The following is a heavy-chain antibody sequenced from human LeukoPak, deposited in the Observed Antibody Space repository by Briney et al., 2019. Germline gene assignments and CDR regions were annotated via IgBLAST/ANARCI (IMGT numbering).Heavy chain of an antibody. CDR3: ARNPGSGSYYRARDAFDI. CDR1: GGSISSGGYY. D-gene: IGHD1-26*01. V-gene: IGHV4-30-4*08. J-gene: IGHJ3*02. Sequence: SETLSLTCTVSGGSISSGGYYWSWIRQPPGKALEWIGYIYYGGSTYYNPSLKSRVTISVDTSKNQFSLRLSSVTAADTAVYYCARNPGSGSYYRARDAFDIWGQGTMVTVSS. CDR2: IYYGGST.